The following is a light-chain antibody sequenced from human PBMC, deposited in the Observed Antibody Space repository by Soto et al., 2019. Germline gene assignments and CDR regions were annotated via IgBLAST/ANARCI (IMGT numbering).Light chain of an antibody. J-gene: IGKJ5*01. V-gene: IGKV3D-20*02. CDR1: QSVSSNY. CDR3: QQRSNWPPIT. Sequence: EIVLTQSPGTLSLSPGARDPLSCRASQSVSSNYLAWYQQKPGQAPRLLIYGASTRATGIPVRFSGSGSGTDFTLTISSLEPEDFAVYYCQQRSNWPPITFGQGTRLEIK. CDR2: GAS.